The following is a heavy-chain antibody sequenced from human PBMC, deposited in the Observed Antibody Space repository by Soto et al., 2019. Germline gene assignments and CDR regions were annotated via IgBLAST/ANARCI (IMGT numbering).Heavy chain of an antibody. J-gene: IGHJ6*02. CDR1: GFTFSSYG. CDR3: ARDRNHITGTTNGMDV. Sequence: QVQLVESGGGVVQPGRSLRLSCAASGFTFSSYGMHWVRQAPGKGLEWVAVIWSDGSNKYYADSVKGRFTISRDNSNNTLYLQMNSLRAEDTAVYYCARDRNHITGTTNGMDVWCQGTTVTVSS. V-gene: IGHV3-33*01. D-gene: IGHD1-7*01. CDR2: IWSDGSNK.